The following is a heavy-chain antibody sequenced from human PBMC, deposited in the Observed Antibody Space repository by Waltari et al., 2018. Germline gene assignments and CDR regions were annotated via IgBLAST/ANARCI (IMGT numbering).Heavy chain of an antibody. CDR3: AKDLRDYSNDY. CDR2: IYGGGSPT. J-gene: IGHJ4*02. Sequence: EVQLLESGGGLVQPGGSLRLSWAASGFAFSTYAMAWVRQAPGKGLEWVSLIYGGGSPTHYADSVKGRFTISRDDSKNTLFLEMNSLRVEDTAVYYCAKDLRDYSNDYWGQGTLVTVSS. CDR1: GFAFSTYA. D-gene: IGHD4-4*01. V-gene: IGHV3-23*03.